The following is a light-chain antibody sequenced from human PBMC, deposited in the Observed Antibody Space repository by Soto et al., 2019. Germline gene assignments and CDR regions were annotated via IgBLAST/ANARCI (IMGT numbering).Light chain of an antibody. J-gene: IGLJ2*01. Sequence: QSVLTQPASVSGSPGQSITISCTGTSSDVGRYNLVSWYQQHPGKAPKLMIYEDRKWPSGVYNRFSGSKSGNTASLTISGLQAEDEAEYYCCSYAGSYTFVFGGGTKLTVL. V-gene: IGLV2-23*02. CDR1: SSDVGRYNL. CDR3: CSYAGSYTFV. CDR2: EDR.